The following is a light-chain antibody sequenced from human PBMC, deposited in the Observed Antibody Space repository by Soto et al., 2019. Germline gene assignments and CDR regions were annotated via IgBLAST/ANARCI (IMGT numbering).Light chain of an antibody. CDR1: QSISSY. Sequence: DIQMTQSPSSLSASVGDRVTITCRASQSISSYLNWYQQKPGKAPKLLIYAASSLQSGVPSRFSGSGSGTDFTLNIRSLQHEDFATYYCQQSYSTLWTFGQGTKVEIK. CDR2: AAS. V-gene: IGKV1-39*01. J-gene: IGKJ1*01. CDR3: QQSYSTLWT.